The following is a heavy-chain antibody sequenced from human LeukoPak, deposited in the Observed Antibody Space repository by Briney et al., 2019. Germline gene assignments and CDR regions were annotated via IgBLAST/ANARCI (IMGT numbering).Heavy chain of an antibody. CDR2: ISPSGGST. Sequence: ASVKVTCKAFGYTFTSYYTHWVRQAPGQGPEWMGVISPSGGSTTYAQKFQGRVTLTRDISTSTDYLELSSLRAEDTAVYYCARDKTVRDEAWWFNPWGQGTLVTVSS. V-gene: IGHV1-46*01. CDR1: GYTFTSYY. J-gene: IGHJ5*02. D-gene: IGHD4-17*01. CDR3: ARDKTVRDEAWWFNP.